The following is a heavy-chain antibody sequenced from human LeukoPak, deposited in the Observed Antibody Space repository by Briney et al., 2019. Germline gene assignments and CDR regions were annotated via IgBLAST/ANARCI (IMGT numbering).Heavy chain of an antibody. D-gene: IGHD2-15*01. Sequence: PGGSLRLSCLTSGFTFRSYGMHWVRQAPGKGLEWVAVIWYDGSNKYYADSVKGRFTVSRDDSKNTVYLQMNSLRAEDTAVYYCAREDCSGGFCSYYWGQGTLVTVSS. CDR1: GFTFRSYG. J-gene: IGHJ4*02. CDR2: IWYDGSNK. V-gene: IGHV3-33*01. CDR3: AREDCSGGFCSYY.